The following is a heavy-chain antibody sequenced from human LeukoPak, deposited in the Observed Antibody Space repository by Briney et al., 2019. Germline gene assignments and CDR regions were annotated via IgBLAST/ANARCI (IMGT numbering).Heavy chain of an antibody. CDR1: GGSMYSSTYY. V-gene: IGHV4-39*07. J-gene: IGHJ4*02. CDR3: ARVLLRGVNSVPYYFDY. D-gene: IGHD3-10*01. CDR2: IYYSGST. Sequence: SETLSLTCSVSGGSMYSSTYYWGWIRQPPGKGLEWIGTIYYSGSTYYNPSLKSRVTISVDTSKNQFSLKLSSVTAADTAVYYCARVLLRGVNSVPYYFDYWGQGTLVTVSS.